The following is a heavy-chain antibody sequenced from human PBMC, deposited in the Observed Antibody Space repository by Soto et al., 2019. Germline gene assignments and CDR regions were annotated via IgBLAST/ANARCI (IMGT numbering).Heavy chain of an antibody. CDR3: ARVHSLGLERLLLRTIFDY. Sequence: EVQLVETGGGLIQPGGSLRLSCAASGFTVSSNYMSWVRQAPGKGLEWVSVIYSGGSTYYADSVKGRFTISRDNSKNTLYLQMNSLRAEDTAVYYCARVHSLGLERLLLRTIFDYWGQGTLVTVSS. V-gene: IGHV3-53*02. CDR1: GFTVSSNY. D-gene: IGHD2-15*01. J-gene: IGHJ4*02. CDR2: IYSGGST.